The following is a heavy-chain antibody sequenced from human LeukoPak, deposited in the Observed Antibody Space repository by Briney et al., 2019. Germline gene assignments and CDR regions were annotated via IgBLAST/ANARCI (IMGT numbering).Heavy chain of an antibody. Sequence: GGSLRLSCAVSGFNFDIAWMNWVRQAPGKGLEWVANIKQDGSEKYYVDSVKGRFTISRDNAKNSLYLQMNSLRAEDTAVYYCARDRSSSGYYESNWFDPWGQGTLVTVSS. J-gene: IGHJ5*02. CDR1: GFNFDIAW. CDR2: IKQDGSEK. D-gene: IGHD3-22*01. CDR3: ARDRSSSGYYESNWFDP. V-gene: IGHV3-7*01.